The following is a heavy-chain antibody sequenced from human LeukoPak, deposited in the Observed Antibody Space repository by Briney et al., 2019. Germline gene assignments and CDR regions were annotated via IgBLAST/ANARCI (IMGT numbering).Heavy chain of an antibody. D-gene: IGHD6-13*01. J-gene: IGHJ4*02. CDR3: VKGQFGSSWYSYFDY. Sequence: GGSLRLSCAASGFTFSSYGMHWVRQAPGKGLEWVAVIWYDGSNKYYADSVKGRFTISRDNSKNTLGLQMSSLRPEDTAVYYCVKGQFGSSWYSYFDYWGQGTLVTVSS. CDR2: IWYDGSNK. CDR1: GFTFSSYG. V-gene: IGHV3-30*02.